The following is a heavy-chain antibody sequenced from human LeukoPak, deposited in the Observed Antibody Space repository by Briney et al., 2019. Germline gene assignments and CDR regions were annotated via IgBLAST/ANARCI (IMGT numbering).Heavy chain of an antibody. CDR1: GYSITSHY. CDR2: IFAGGTT. J-gene: IGHJ6*03. D-gene: IGHD6-6*01. CDR3: ARDSPFSSIAARPRYYYYYMDV. Sequence: SETLSLTCVVSGYSITSHYWSWIRQSPGKGLEWIGNIFAGGTTNYNPSLKSRVTISVDTSKNQFSLKLSSVTAADTAVYYCARDSPFSSIAARPRYYYYYMDVWGKGTTVTVSS. V-gene: IGHV4-59*11.